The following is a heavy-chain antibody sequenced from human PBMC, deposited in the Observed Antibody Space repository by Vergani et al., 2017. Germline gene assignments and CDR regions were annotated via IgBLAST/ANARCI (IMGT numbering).Heavy chain of an antibody. Sequence: QVQLVQSGAEVKKPGSSVKVSCKASGGTFSSNAISWVRQAPGQGLEWIGGIIPIFGTANYAKKFQGRVTITADDSTSTAYMELGRLRSGDTAVYYCARDLGIAAAGTSWFDPWGQGTLVTVSS. V-gene: IGHV1-69*01. CDR2: IIPIFGTA. J-gene: IGHJ5*02. CDR3: ARDLGIAAAGTSWFDP. CDR1: GGTFSSNA. D-gene: IGHD6-13*01.